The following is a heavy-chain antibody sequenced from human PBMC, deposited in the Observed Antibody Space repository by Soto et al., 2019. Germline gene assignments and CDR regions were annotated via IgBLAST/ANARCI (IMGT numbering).Heavy chain of an antibody. J-gene: IGHJ5*02. V-gene: IGHV3-30*18. Sequence: QVQLVESGGGVVQPGRSLRLSCAASGFTFSSYGMHWVRQAPGKGLEWVEVISYDGSNKYYADSVKGRFTISRDNSKNPLYLQMNSLRAEDTAVYYCAKDNGVPAAPSALQPWCDPWGQGTLVTVSS. CDR2: ISYDGSNK. CDR1: GFTFSSYG. CDR3: AKDNGVPAAPSALQPWCDP. D-gene: IGHD2-2*01.